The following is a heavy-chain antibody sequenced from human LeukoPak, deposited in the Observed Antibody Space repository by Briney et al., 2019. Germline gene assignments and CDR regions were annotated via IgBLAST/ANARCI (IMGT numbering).Heavy chain of an antibody. Sequence: GGSLRLSCAASGFTFSSYAMSWVRQAPGKGLEWVSAISGSGGSTYYADSVKGRFTISRDNSKNTLYLQMNSLRAEDTAVYYCANGEDSSGYYYRYWGQGTLVTVSS. CDR3: ANGEDSSGYYYRY. CDR1: GFTFSSYA. V-gene: IGHV3-23*01. J-gene: IGHJ4*02. D-gene: IGHD3-22*01. CDR2: ISGSGGST.